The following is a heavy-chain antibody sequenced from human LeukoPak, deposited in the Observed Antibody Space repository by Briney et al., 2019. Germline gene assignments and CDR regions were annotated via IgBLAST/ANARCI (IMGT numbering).Heavy chain of an antibody. V-gene: IGHV1-46*01. Sequence: ASVKVSCKASGYIFTSYYMHWVRQAPGQGLEWMGIINPSGGSTRYAQKFQGRITMTRDTSTSAVFMELSSLRSEDTAVYYCARDLGSGSYYRGAFDIWGQGTMVTVCS. J-gene: IGHJ3*02. D-gene: IGHD3-10*01. CDR1: GYIFTSYY. CDR3: ARDLGSGSYYRGAFDI. CDR2: INPSGGST.